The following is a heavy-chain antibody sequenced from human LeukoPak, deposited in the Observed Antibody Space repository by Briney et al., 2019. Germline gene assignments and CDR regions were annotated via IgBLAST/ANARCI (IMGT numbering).Heavy chain of an antibody. CDR3: ARDVYGSGSYYWPY. V-gene: IGHV3-30-3*01. Sequence: PGGSLRLSCAASGFTFSSYAMHWVRQAPGKGLEWVAVISYDGSNKYYADSVKGRFTISRDNSKNTLYLQMNSLRDEDTAVYYCARDVYGSGSYYWPYWGQGTLVTVSS. J-gene: IGHJ4*02. D-gene: IGHD3-10*01. CDR2: ISYDGSNK. CDR1: GFTFSSYA.